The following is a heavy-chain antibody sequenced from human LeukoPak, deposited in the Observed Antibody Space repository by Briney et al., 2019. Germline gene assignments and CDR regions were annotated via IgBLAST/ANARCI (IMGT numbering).Heavy chain of an antibody. D-gene: IGHD1-26*01. CDR2: ISYDGSNK. V-gene: IGHV3-30-3*01. CDR1: GFTFSSYA. J-gene: IGHJ6*02. Sequence: GGSLRLSCAASGFTFSSYAMHWVRQAPGKGLEWVAVISYDGSNKYYADSVKGRFTIPRDNAKNSLYLQMNSLRDEDTAVYYCARGELPRYYYYGMDVWGQGTTVTVSS. CDR3: ARGELPRYYYYGMDV.